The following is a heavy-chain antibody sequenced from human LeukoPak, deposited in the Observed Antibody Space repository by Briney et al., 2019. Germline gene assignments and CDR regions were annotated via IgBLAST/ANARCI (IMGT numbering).Heavy chain of an antibody. CDR1: RFTFSSYV. CDR2: ITGSGTGT. J-gene: IGHJ4*01. D-gene: IGHD6-19*01. CDR3: ARGSGSGWPLDR. V-gene: IGHV3-23*01. Sequence: GGSLRLSCAASRFTFSSYVMSWVRQAPGKGLEWVSSITGSGTGTFYADSVRGRFHISRDSSNNTLSLQINSLRAEDTAVYYCARGSGSGWPLDRWGQGALVTVSS.